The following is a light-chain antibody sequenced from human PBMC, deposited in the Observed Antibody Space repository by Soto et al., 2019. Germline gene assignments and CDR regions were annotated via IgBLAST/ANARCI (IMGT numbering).Light chain of an antibody. CDR2: GNT. CDR1: SSNIGSTYD. Sequence: QSALTQPPSVSGAPGQRVTISCTGSSSNIGSTYDVQWYQQLPGTAPELLIHGNTDRPSGVPDRFSGSKSGTSASLAITGLQADDEADYYCQSYDDSLSVHYVFGTGTKLTVL. CDR3: QSYDDSLSVHYV. J-gene: IGLJ1*01. V-gene: IGLV1-40*01.